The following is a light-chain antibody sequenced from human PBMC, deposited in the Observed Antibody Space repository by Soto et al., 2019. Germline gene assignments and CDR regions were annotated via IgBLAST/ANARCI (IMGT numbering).Light chain of an antibody. CDR2: AAS. CDR1: QSISSY. CDR3: QQSYSTPIT. J-gene: IGKJ3*01. Sequence: DIQMTQSPSSLSASVGDRVTITCRASQSISSYLNWYQQKPGKAPKLLISAASSLQSGVSSRFSGSGSGTDLTLPISSLQPEDFATYYCQQSYSTPITFGPGTKVDIK. V-gene: IGKV1-39*01.